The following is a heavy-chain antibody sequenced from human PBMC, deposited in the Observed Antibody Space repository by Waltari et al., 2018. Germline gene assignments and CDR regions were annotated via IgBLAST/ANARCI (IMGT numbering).Heavy chain of an antibody. D-gene: IGHD3-3*01. CDR3: ARYYDFWGGFSSFDY. Sequence: QVQLVQSGPEVKKPGASVKVSCKTSGYTFINYGISWVRQAPGKGLEWMGWLSAYSGKTDFTQKCQGRLTRTTDTSTNTGYMELTSLTSDDTAVYYCARYYDFWGGFSSFDYWGQGTLVTVSS. V-gene: IGHV1-18*01. CDR2: LSAYSGKT. CDR1: GYTFINYG. J-gene: IGHJ4*02.